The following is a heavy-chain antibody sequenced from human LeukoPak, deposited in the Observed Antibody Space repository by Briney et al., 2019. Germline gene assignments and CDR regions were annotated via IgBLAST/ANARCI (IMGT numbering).Heavy chain of an antibody. CDR3: ARVSQQLTYFDY. V-gene: IGHV3-48*03. CDR2: ISSSGSTI. Sequence: GGSLRLSCAASGLTFSSYEMNWVRQAPGKGLEWVSYISSSGSTIYYADSVKGRFTISRDNAKNSLYLQMNSLRAEDTAVYYCARVSQQLTYFDYWGQGTLVTVSS. D-gene: IGHD6-13*01. CDR1: GLTFSSYE. J-gene: IGHJ4*02.